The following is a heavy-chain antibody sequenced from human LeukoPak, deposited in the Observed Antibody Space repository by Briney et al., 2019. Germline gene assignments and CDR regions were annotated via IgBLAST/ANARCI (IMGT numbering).Heavy chain of an antibody. CDR1: GYTFTSYG. CDR2: ISAYNGNT. V-gene: IGHV1-18*01. CDR3: ARDPPYYDFWSGYYTIFDY. J-gene: IGHJ4*02. D-gene: IGHD3-3*01. Sequence: GASVKVSCKASGYTFTSYGISWVRQAPGQGLEWMGWISAYNGNTNYAQKLQGRVTMTTDTSTSTACMELRSLRSDDTAVYYCARDPPYYDFWSGYYTIFDYWGQGTLVTVSS.